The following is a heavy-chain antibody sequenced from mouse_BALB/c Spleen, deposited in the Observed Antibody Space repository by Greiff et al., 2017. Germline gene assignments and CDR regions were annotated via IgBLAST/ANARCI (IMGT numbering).Heavy chain of an antibody. CDR2: ISSGGSYT. V-gene: IGHV5-6*01. CDR1: GFTFSSYG. Sequence: EVQLVESGGDLVKPGGSLKLSCAASGFTFSSYGMSWVRQTPDKRLEWVATISSGGSYTYYPDSVKGRFTISRDNAKNTLYLQMSSLKSEDTAMYYCARQDDGYYWFAYWGQGTLVTVSA. J-gene: IGHJ3*01. D-gene: IGHD2-3*01. CDR3: ARQDDGYYWFAY.